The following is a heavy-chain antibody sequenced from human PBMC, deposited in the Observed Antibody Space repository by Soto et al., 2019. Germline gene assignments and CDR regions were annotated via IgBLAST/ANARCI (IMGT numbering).Heavy chain of an antibody. D-gene: IGHD2-2*01. CDR2: ISSSSSYI. V-gene: IGHV3-21*01. CDR1: GFTFSSYS. CDR3: ARVFEPRYCSSTSCRDY. J-gene: IGHJ4*02. Sequence: GGSLRLSCAASGFTFSSYSMNWVRQAPGKGLEWVSSISSSSSYIYYADSVKGRFTISRDNAKNSLYLQMNSLRAEDTAVYYCARVFEPRYCSSTSCRDYWGQGTLVTVSS.